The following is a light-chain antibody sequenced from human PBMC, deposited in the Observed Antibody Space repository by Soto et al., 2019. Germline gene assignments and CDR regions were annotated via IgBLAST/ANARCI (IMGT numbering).Light chain of an antibody. Sequence: DIQLTQSPSSLSASVGDRVSISCRASQSISNYLNWYQQKPGKAPKVLIFAASRLQSGVPSRFSGSGSGTDFTLTITSLQPEDFATYYCHQSYSRTFGQGTKVDIK. CDR2: AAS. V-gene: IGKV1-39*01. CDR3: HQSYSRT. J-gene: IGKJ1*01. CDR1: QSISNY.